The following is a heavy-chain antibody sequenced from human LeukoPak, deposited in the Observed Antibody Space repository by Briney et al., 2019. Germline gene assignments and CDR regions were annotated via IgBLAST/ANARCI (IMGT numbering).Heavy chain of an antibody. J-gene: IGHJ4*02. CDR1: GYTFTGYY. V-gene: IGHV7-4-1*02. CDR3: ARSPVRGGDY. D-gene: IGHD2-8*01. CDR2: INTNTGNP. Sequence: ASVKVSCKASGYTFTGYYMHWVRQAPGQGLEWMGWINTNTGNPTYAQGFTGRFVFSLDTSVSTAYLQISSLKAEDTAVYYCARSPVRGGDYWGQGTLVTVSS.